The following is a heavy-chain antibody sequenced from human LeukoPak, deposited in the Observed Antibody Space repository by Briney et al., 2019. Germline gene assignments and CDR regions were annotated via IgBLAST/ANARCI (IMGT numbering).Heavy chain of an antibody. J-gene: IGHJ4*02. CDR2: IYHSGST. CDR3: AIVGGVSYDSSGYSEYFYY. CDR1: GYSISSGYY. D-gene: IGHD3-22*01. V-gene: IGHV4-38-2*01. Sequence: PSETLSLTCAVSGYSISSGYYWGWIRQPPGKGLGLIGSIYHSGSTYYNPSLKSRVTISVVTSKNQFSLKLSSVTAADTAVYYCAIVGGVSYDSSGYSEYFYYWGQGTLVTVSS.